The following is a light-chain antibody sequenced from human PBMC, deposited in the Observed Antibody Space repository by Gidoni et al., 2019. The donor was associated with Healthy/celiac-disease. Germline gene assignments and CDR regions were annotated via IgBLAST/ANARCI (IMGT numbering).Light chain of an antibody. CDR2: DDS. CDR1: NIGSKS. V-gene: IGLV3-21*02. Sequence: SHVLPHPPSVSVAPGQTARITCGGNNIGSKSVHWYQQKPGQAPVLVVYDDSDRPSGIPERFSGSNSGNTATLTISRVEAGDEADEYCQVWDSSSDHVVFGGGTKLTVL. J-gene: IGLJ2*01. CDR3: QVWDSSSDHVV.